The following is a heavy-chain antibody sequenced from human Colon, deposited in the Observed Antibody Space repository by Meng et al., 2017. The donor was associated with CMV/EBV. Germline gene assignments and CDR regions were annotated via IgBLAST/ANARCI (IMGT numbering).Heavy chain of an antibody. Sequence: QGPLVQSGAEVKKAWASVKVSCKTSGYTFTNFGSSWVRQAPGQGLEWMAYISPYNGDTNYAQRFQGRVALTTDTSTSTVYIELGSLTSGDTAMYYCARELARGGYWGQGTLVTVSS. CDR2: ISPYNGDT. V-gene: IGHV1-18*01. J-gene: IGHJ4*02. CDR3: ARELARGGY. CDR1: GYTFTNFG.